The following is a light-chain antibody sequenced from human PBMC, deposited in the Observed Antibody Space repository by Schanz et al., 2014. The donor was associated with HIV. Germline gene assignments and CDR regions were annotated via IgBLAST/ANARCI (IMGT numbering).Light chain of an antibody. V-gene: IGKV1-12*01. CDR2: AAS. Sequence: DIQMTQSPSSVSASVGDRVTILCRASQGISSWLAWYQQKPGKAPKLLIYAASSLESGVPSRFSGSGSGRDFTLTINSLQPEDFGTYYCQQSDYFPLTFGGGTKVEIK. CDR3: QQSDYFPLT. CDR1: QGISSW. J-gene: IGKJ4*01.